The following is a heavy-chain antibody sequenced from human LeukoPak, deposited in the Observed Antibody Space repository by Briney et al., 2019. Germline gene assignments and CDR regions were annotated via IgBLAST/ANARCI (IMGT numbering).Heavy chain of an antibody. Sequence: VASVKVSCKASGYTFTSYGISWVRQAPGQGLEWMGWISAYNGNTNYAQKLQGRVTMTTDTSTSTAYMELRSLRSDDTAVYYCARELRFLEWLRAFDIWGQGTMVTVSS. CDR1: GYTFTSYG. CDR3: ARELRFLEWLRAFDI. V-gene: IGHV1-18*01. D-gene: IGHD3-3*01. J-gene: IGHJ3*02. CDR2: ISAYNGNT.